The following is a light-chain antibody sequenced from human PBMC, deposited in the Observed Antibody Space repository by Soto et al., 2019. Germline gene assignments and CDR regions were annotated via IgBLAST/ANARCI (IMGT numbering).Light chain of an antibody. V-gene: IGLV2-14*01. CDR1: NSDVGAYTS. CDR2: EVS. CDR3: SSYTSDNRDYV. J-gene: IGLJ1*01. Sequence: QSALTQPASVSGSPGQSITISCTGSNSDVGAYTSVSWYQQHPGKAPKLMIYEVSNRPSGVSRRFSGSKSDNTASLTISGLQAEDEAHYYCSSYTSDNRDYVFGTGTKVTVL.